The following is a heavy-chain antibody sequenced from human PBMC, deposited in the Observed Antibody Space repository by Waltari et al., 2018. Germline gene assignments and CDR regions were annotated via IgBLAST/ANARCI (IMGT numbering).Heavy chain of an antibody. D-gene: IGHD3-16*02. Sequence: EVQLLESGGGLVQPGGSLRLSCAASGFTLSNYGMSWVSQAPGKGLEWVSFITDGGGTTYYAVSVKGRLTISRDNSKNTLYLQMNSRKTEDTAVYYCTTGLITFGGFIGWGQGTLVTVSS. V-gene: IGHV3-23*01. J-gene: IGHJ4*02. CDR3: TTGLITFGGFIG. CDR2: ITDGGGTT. CDR1: GFTLSNYG.